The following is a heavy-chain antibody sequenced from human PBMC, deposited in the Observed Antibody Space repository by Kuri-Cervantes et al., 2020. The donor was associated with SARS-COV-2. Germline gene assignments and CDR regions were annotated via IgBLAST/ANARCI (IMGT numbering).Heavy chain of an antibody. Sequence: SETLSLTCTVSGGSISSYYRSWIRQPPGKGLEWIGYIYYSGSTNYNPSLKSRVTISVDTSKNQFSLKLSSVTAADTAVYYCARERGGQWLVRLGYFDYWGQGTLVTVSS. CDR2: IYYSGST. CDR1: GGSISSYY. V-gene: IGHV4-59*01. CDR3: ARERGGQWLVRLGYFDY. J-gene: IGHJ4*02. D-gene: IGHD6-19*01.